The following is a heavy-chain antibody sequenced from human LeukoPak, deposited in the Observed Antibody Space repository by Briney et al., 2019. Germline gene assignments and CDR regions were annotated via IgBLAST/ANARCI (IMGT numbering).Heavy chain of an antibody. CDR3: ARVRGFFWSGYYFYYYYMDV. CDR2: INHSGST. D-gene: IGHD3-3*01. Sequence: PSETLSLTCAVYGGSFSSYYWSWIRQPPGKGLEWIGEINHSGSTNYNPSLKSRVTISVDTSKNQFSLKLSSVTAADAAVYYCARVRGFFWSGYYFYYYYMDVWGKGTTVTVSS. J-gene: IGHJ6*03. CDR1: GGSFSSYY. V-gene: IGHV4-34*01.